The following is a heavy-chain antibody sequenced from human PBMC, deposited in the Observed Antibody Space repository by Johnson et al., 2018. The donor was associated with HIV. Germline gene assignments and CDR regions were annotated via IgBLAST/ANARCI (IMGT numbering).Heavy chain of an antibody. CDR3: ARGLLWFGELLEAFDI. Sequence: VQLVESGGGVVQPGGSLRLSCAASGFTFSRNYMNWVRQAPGKGLEWVSVIYSGGSTYYADSVKGRFTISRDSSKNTLYLQMNSLRTEDTAVYYCARGLLWFGELLEAFDIWGQGTMVTVSS. J-gene: IGHJ3*02. D-gene: IGHD3-10*01. CDR1: GFTFSRNY. CDR2: IYSGGST. V-gene: IGHV3-66*01.